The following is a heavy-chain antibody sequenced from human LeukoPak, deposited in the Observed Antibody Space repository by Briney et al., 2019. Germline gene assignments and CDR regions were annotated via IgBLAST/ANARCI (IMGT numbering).Heavy chain of an antibody. CDR2: ISWNSGSI. CDR1: GFTFDDYA. V-gene: IGHV3-9*01. J-gene: IGHJ4*02. CDR3: AKGASSGYDHIAFDY. D-gene: IGHD5-12*01. Sequence: SGGSLRLSCAASGFTFDDYAMHWVRQAPEKGLEWVSGISWNSGSIGYADSVKGRFTISRDNAKNSLYLQMNSLRAEDTALYYCAKGASSGYDHIAFDYWGQGTLVTVSS.